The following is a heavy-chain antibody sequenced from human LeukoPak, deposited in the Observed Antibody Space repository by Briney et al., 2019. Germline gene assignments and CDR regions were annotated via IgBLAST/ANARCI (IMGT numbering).Heavy chain of an antibody. CDR1: GYSISSGYY. V-gene: IGHV4-38-2*01. CDR3: ARGPAASDY. J-gene: IGHJ4*02. Sequence: SETLSLTCAVSGYSISSGYYWGWIRQPPGKGLEWIGSIYYSGSTYYNPSLKSRVTISVDTSKNQFSLKLSSVTAADTAVYYCARGPAASDYWGQGTLVTVSS. CDR2: IYYSGST. D-gene: IGHD5-18*01.